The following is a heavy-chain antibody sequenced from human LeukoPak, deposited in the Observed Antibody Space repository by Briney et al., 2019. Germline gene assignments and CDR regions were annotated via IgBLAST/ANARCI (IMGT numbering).Heavy chain of an antibody. CDR3: ARQIYGYMGAGDY. CDR2: IYPGDSDT. J-gene: IGHJ4*02. V-gene: IGHV5-51*01. Sequence: GESLKISCKGSGSRFTSYWIGWVRQLPGKGLEWMGIIYPGDSDTRYSPSFQGQVTISADKSISTAYLQWSSLKASDTAMYYCARQIYGYMGAGDYWGQGTLVTVSS. D-gene: IGHD5-18*01. CDR1: GSRFTSYW.